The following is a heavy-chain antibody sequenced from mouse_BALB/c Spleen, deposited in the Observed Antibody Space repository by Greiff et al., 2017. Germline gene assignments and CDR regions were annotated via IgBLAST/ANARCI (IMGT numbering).Heavy chain of an antibody. CDR3: VREGRYAMDY. Sequence: EVKLVESGGGLVQPKGSLKLSCAASGFTFNTYAMHWVCQAPGKGLEWVARIRSKSNNYATYYADSVKDRFTISRDDSQSMLYLQMNNLKTEDTAMYYCVREGRYAMDYWGQGTSVTVSS. CDR2: IRSKSNNYAT. V-gene: IGHV10-3*03. D-gene: IGHD1-1*01. CDR1: GFTFNTYA. J-gene: IGHJ4*01.